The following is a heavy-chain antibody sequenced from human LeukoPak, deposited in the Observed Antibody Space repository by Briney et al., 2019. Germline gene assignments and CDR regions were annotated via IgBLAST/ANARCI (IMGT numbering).Heavy chain of an antibody. CDR2: VSGSGGGT. D-gene: IGHD5-24*01. CDR3: ARDTGYNTFDY. Sequence: GGSLRLSCAASGFTFSNYAMNWVRQVPGKGLEWVSGVSGSGGGTYYADSVKGRFTISRDNSKNTLYLQMNSLRAEDTAVYYCARDTGYNTFDYWGQGTLVTVSS. CDR1: GFTFSNYA. V-gene: IGHV3-23*01. J-gene: IGHJ4*02.